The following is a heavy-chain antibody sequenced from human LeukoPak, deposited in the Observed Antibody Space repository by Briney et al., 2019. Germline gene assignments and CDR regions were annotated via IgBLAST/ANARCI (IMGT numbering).Heavy chain of an antibody. CDR3: ARGRIHSWSDAFDI. V-gene: IGHV1-2*02. CDR1: GYTFIGHY. J-gene: IGHJ3*02. CDR2: INSNSGGT. D-gene: IGHD5-18*01. Sequence: ASVKVSCKASGYTFIGHYMHWVRQAPGQGLEWMGWINSNSGGTKYAQKFPGSVIMTRDTSISTAYMELSKLKSDDTAVYYCARGRIHSWSDAFDIWGQGTTVTVSS.